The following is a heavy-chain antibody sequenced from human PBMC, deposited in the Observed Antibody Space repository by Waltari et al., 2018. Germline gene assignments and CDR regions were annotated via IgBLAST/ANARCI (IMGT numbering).Heavy chain of an antibody. V-gene: IGHV3-21*01. Sequence: EVQLVGSGGGLVQPGGSLSLSCAASGFTFSSFSMHWVRQAPGKGLEWVSSISSSSSYIYYADSVKGRFTISRDNAKNSLYLQMNSLRAEDTAVYYCARAPELVGDHAFDIWGQGTMVTVSS. CDR2: ISSSSSYI. D-gene: IGHD3-10*01. CDR3: ARAPELVGDHAFDI. J-gene: IGHJ3*02. CDR1: GFTFSSFS.